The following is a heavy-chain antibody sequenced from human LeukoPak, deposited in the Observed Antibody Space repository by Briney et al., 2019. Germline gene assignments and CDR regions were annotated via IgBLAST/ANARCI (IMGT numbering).Heavy chain of an antibody. V-gene: IGHV1-69*05. CDR2: IIPIFGTA. Sequence: SVKASCKASGGTFSSYAISWVRQAPGQGLEWMGRIIPIFGTANYAQKFQGRVTITTDESTSTAYMELSSLRSEDTAVYYCARDPVGYYYDSSGYYYVDWGQGTLVSVSS. J-gene: IGHJ4*02. CDR1: GGTFSSYA. D-gene: IGHD3-22*01. CDR3: ARDPVGYYYDSSGYYYVD.